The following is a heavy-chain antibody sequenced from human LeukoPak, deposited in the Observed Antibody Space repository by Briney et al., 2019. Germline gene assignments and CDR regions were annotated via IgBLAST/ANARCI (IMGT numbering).Heavy chain of an antibody. CDR1: GGTFSSYA. J-gene: IGHJ4*02. CDR3: AIRTQLDY. V-gene: IGHV1-8*02. Sequence: GSSVKVSCKASGGTFSSYAISWVRQATGQGLEWMGWMNPNSGNTGYAQKFQGRVTMTRNTSISTAYMELSSLRSEDTAVYYCAIRTQLDYWGQGTLVTVSS. CDR2: MNPNSGNT. D-gene: IGHD1-7*01.